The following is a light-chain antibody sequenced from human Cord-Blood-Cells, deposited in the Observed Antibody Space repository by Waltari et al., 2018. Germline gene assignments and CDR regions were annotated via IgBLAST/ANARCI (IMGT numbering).Light chain of an antibody. CDR1: QDISNY. J-gene: IGKJ2*01. V-gene: IGKV1-33*01. CDR2: DAS. CDR3: QQYDNLPYT. Sequence: DIQMTQSPSSLSASVGDRVTITCQASQDISNYLNWYHQKPGKAPKLLIYDASNLETGVPSRVSGSGSGTDFTVTISSLQPEDIATYYCQQYDNLPYTFGQGTKLEIK.